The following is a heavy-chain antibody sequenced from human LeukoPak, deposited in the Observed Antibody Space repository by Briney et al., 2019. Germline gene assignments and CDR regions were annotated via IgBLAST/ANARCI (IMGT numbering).Heavy chain of an antibody. CDR3: SRADNDILTGYYPDY. V-gene: IGHV3-49*04. J-gene: IGHJ4*02. Sequence: GGSLRLSCTASGFTFGDYAMSWVRQAPGKGLEWVGFIRSKAYGGTTEYAASVKGRFIISRDDSKSIAYLLMNSLKTEDTAVYYCSRADNDILTGYYPDYWGQGTLVTVSS. D-gene: IGHD3-9*01. CDR1: GFTFGDYA. CDR2: IRSKAYGGTT.